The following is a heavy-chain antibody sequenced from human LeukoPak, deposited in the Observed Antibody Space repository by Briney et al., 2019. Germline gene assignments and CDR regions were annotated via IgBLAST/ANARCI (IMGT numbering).Heavy chain of an antibody. D-gene: IGHD3-22*01. CDR2: IYYSGST. CDR1: GGSISSSSYY. CDR3: ARVSDSSGYYYATYYFDY. J-gene: IGHJ4*02. V-gene: IGHV4-39*06. Sequence: SETLSLTCTVSGGSISSSSYYWGWIRQPPGKGLEWIGSIYYSGSTYYNPSLKSRVTISVDTSKNQFPLKLSSVTAADTAVYYCARVSDSSGYYYATYYFDYWGQGTLVTVSS.